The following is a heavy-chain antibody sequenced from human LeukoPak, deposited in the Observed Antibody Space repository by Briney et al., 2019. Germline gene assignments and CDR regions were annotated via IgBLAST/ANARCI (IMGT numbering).Heavy chain of an antibody. V-gene: IGHV1-2*02. CDR2: INPNSGGT. J-gene: IGHJ4*02. CDR1: GYTFTGYY. CDR3: ARSPRRPGIGLQTFNY. Sequence: ASVKVSCKASGYTFTGYYMHWVRQSPGQGLEWMGWINPNSGGTNYAQKFQGRVTMTRDTSISTAYMELSRLRSDDTAAYYCARSPRRPGIGLQTFNYWGQGTLVTVSS. D-gene: IGHD2/OR15-2a*01.